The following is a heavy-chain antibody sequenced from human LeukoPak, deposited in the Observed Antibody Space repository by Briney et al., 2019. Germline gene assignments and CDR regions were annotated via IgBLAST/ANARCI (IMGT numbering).Heavy chain of an antibody. CDR2: IYYSGST. D-gene: IGHD3-10*01. Sequence: SETLSLTCTVSGGSISSSSYYWGWIRQPPGKGLEWIGSIYYSGSTYYNPSLKSRVTISVDTSKNQFSLKLSSVTAADTAVYYCARDLPHNYYGSGKNWFDPWGQGTLVTVSS. CDR1: GGSISSSSYY. V-gene: IGHV4-39*07. J-gene: IGHJ5*02. CDR3: ARDLPHNYYGSGKNWFDP.